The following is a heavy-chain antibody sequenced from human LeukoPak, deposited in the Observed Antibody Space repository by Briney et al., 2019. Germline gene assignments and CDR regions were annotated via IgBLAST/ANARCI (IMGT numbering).Heavy chain of an antibody. V-gene: IGHV4-34*01. D-gene: IGHD6-19*01. CDR2: INHSGST. CDR1: GGSFSGYY. Sequence: SETLSLTCAVYGGSFSGYYCSWIRKPPGKGLEWIGEINHSGSTNYNPSLKSRVTISVHTAKNQFSLTLSSVTAADTAVYYCARGRGRDSSGFPMDVWGQGTTVTVSS. J-gene: IGHJ6*02. CDR3: ARGRGRDSSGFPMDV.